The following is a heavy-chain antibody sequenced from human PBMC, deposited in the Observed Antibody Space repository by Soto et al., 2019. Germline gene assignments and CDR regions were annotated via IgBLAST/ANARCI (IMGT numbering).Heavy chain of an antibody. J-gene: IGHJ4*02. CDR2: ISYDGSNK. CDR3: AKGYHNFDY. V-gene: IGHV3-30*18. D-gene: IGHD2-2*01. Sequence: GGSLRLSCAASGFTFSSYGMHWVRQAPGKGLEWVAVISYDGSNKYYADSVKGRFTISRDNSKNALYLQMNSLRVEETAVYYCAKGYHNFDYWGLGTLVTVSA. CDR1: GFTFSSYG.